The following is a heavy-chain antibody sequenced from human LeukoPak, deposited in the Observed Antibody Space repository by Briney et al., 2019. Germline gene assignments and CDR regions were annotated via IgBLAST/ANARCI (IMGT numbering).Heavy chain of an antibody. Sequence: GGSLRLSCAASGFTFSSYGMNWVRQAPGKGLEWVSYISTSSSTIYYADSVKGRFTISRDNAKNSLYLQMNSLRDEDTAVYCCARASGWYFHLEYWGQGTLVTVSS. J-gene: IGHJ4*02. V-gene: IGHV3-48*02. CDR2: ISTSSSTI. CDR3: ARASGWYFHLEY. D-gene: IGHD6-19*01. CDR1: GFTFSSYG.